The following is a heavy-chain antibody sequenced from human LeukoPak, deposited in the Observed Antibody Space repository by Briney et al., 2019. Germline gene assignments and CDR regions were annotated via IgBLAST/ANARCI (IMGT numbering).Heavy chain of an antibody. V-gene: IGHV3-30*02. J-gene: IGHJ4*02. CDR3: AKALYSAYTYCSSTSCQSAPLAGCDY. CDR2: IRYDGSNK. Sequence: GGSLRLSCAASGFTFSSYGMHWVRQAPGKGLEWVAFIRYDGSNKYYADSVKGRFTISRDNSKNTLYLQMNSLRAEDTAVYYCAKALYSAYTYCSSTSCQSAPLAGCDYWGQGTLVTVSS. D-gene: IGHD2-2*01. CDR1: GFTFSSYG.